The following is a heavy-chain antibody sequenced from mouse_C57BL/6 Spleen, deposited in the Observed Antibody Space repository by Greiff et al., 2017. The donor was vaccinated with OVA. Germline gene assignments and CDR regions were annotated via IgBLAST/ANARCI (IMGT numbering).Heavy chain of an antibody. CDR2: ISSGSSTI. Sequence: EVNVVESGGGLVKPGGSLKLSCAASGFTFSDYGMHWVRQAPEKGLEWVAYISSGSSTIYYADTVKGRFTISRDNAKNTLFLQMTSLRSEDTAMYYCAIYYGSSYEYFDVWGTGTTVTVSS. CDR1: GFTFSDYG. D-gene: IGHD1-1*01. CDR3: AIYYGSSYEYFDV. V-gene: IGHV5-17*01. J-gene: IGHJ1*03.